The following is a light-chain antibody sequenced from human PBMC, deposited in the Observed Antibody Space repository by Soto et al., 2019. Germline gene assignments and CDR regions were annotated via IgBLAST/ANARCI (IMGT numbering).Light chain of an antibody. CDR2: EVN. Sequence: QSALTQPPSASGSPGQSVAISCTGTSSDVGGYNYASWYQQHPGKAPKLMIYEVNKRPSGVPDRFSGPKSGNTASLTVSGLQAEDEADYYCSSYAGSSNVFGTGTKLTVL. CDR1: SSDVGGYNY. CDR3: SSYAGSSNV. V-gene: IGLV2-8*01. J-gene: IGLJ1*01.